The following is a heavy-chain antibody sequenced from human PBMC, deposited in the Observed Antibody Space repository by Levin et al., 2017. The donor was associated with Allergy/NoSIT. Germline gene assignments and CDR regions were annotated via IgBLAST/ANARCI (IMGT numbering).Heavy chain of an antibody. CDR3: ARGRGLYASGSYFYYYYYMDV. V-gene: IGHV1-69*04. CDR2: IIPILGIA. CDR1: GGTFSSYP. J-gene: IGHJ6*03. D-gene: IGHD3-10*01. Sequence: SVKVSCKSSGGTFSSYPISWVRQAPGQGLEWMGRIIPILGIANYAQQFQGRVTITADKSTSTAYMEVSSLRSEDTAVYYCARGRGLYASGSYFYYYYYMDVWGKGTTVTVSS.